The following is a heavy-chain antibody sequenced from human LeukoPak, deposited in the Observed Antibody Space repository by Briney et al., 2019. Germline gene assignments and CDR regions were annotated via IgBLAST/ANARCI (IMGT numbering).Heavy chain of an antibody. CDR3: ARGPGSSWYSY. J-gene: IGHJ4*02. CDR2: IYYSGST. D-gene: IGHD6-13*01. V-gene: IGHV4-39*07. Sequence: KPSETLSLTCTVSGGSISSSSYYWGWIRQPPGKGLEWIGSIYYSGSTSYNPSLKSRVTISVDTSKNQFSLKLSSVTAADTAVYYCARGPGSSWYSYWGQGTLVTVSS. CDR1: GGSISSSSYY.